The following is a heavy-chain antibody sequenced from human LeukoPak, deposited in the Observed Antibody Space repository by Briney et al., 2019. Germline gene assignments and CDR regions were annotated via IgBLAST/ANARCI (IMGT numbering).Heavy chain of an antibody. CDR3: EGSVHAEY. Sequence: PSGTLSLACTVSGGAISRDSYCWGWVRQPPGKGLKWVGSIYYSGSTYYNPSIKSRVSISVETSTKQFFLKLSSVTAADPAVNYGEGSVHAEYWGQGALVTVSS. CDR2: IYYSGST. J-gene: IGHJ4*02. V-gene: IGHV4-39*01. CDR1: GGAISRDSYC. D-gene: IGHD1-1*01.